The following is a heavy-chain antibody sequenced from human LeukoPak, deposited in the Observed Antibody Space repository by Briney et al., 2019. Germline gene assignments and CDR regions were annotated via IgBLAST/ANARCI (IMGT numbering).Heavy chain of an antibody. J-gene: IGHJ4*02. D-gene: IGHD2-21*02. CDR1: GFTFSSYA. CDR2: VKSDGSST. V-gene: IGHV3-74*01. Sequence: GGSLRLSCAASGFTFSSYAMHWVRQAPGKGLGLVSRVKSDGSSTSYADSVKGRFTISRDNARNTLYLQMNSLRAEDTAVYYCARDGFLGPVTAYLDYWGQGTPDTVSS. CDR3: ARDGFLGPVTAYLDY.